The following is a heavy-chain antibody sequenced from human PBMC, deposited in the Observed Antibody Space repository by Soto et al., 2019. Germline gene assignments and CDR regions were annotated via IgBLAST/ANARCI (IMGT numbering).Heavy chain of an antibody. V-gene: IGHV3-7*01. CDR2: VNEDGTEK. CDR1: GFSFSRYW. J-gene: IGHJ4*02. CDR3: SQAWV. Sequence: EVQMVESGGGLVQPGGSLRLSCAASGFSFSRYWMYWVRQAPGKWLEWVANVNEDGTEKNYVDSVKGRFTISRDNANNSLYPKMNGLRAEDTAVYYWSQAWVGGQGTLVTVSS. D-gene: IGHD1-26*01.